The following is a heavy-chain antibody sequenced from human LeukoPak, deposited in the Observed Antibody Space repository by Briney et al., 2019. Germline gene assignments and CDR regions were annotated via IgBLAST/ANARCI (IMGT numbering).Heavy chain of an antibody. J-gene: IGHJ3*02. V-gene: IGHV1-18*01. CDR1: GYTFTSYG. D-gene: IGHD5-24*01. Sequence: ASVKVSCKASGYTFTSYGISWVRQAPGQGIEWMGWISAYNGNTNYAQKLQGRVTMTTDTSTSTAYMELRSLRSDDTAVYYCARDARYVEMATMNAFDIWGQGTMVTVSS. CDR3: ARDARYVEMATMNAFDI. CDR2: ISAYNGNT.